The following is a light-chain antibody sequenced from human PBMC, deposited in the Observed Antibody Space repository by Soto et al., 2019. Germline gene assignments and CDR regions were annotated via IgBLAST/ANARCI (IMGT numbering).Light chain of an antibody. Sequence: DIQMTQSPPSLSASVGDRLTITCRSSQSIMSYVNWYQQKPGKAPNLLIYVASSLQSGVPSRFSGSGSGTDFTLTISSLQPEDFATYYCQQSYSTPWTFGQGTKVEIK. V-gene: IGKV1-39*01. CDR1: QSIMSY. J-gene: IGKJ1*01. CDR3: QQSYSTPWT. CDR2: VAS.